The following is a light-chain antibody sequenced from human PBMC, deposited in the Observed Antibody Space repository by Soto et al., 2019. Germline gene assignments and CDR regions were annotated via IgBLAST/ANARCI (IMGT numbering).Light chain of an antibody. CDR3: QQSSNWPPWT. CDR1: QSVSSTY. Sequence: DIVLTQSPGTLSLSPGDRATLSCRASQSVSSTYLAWYQQKPGQAPRLRIYDASNRATGIPATFSGSGSGTDFTLTISSLEPEDFAVYYCQQSSNWPPWTFGQGTKGDIK. CDR2: DAS. J-gene: IGKJ1*01. V-gene: IGKV3D-20*02.